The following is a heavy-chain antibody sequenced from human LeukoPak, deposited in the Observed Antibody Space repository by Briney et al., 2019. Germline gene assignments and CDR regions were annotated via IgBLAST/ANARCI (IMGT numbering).Heavy chain of an antibody. D-gene: IGHD1-26*01. J-gene: IGHJ3*02. CDR2: IYYSGST. CDR3: ARAAWDHDAFDI. V-gene: IGHV4-59*01. CDR1: GGPISSYY. Sequence: KPSETPSLPCTVSGGPISSYYWSWIRPPPGKGPGWIGYIYYSGSTNYNPSLKSRVTISVDTSKNQFSLKLSSVTAADTAVYYCARAAWDHDAFDIWGQGTMVTVSS.